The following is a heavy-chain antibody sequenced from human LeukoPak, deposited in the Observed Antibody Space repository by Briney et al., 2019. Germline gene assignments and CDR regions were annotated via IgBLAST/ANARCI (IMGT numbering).Heavy chain of an antibody. CDR3: ASLHYYDSSGNYDAFDI. V-gene: IGHV1-18*01. Sequence: ASVKVSCKASGYTFTSYGISWVRQAPGQGLEWMGWISAYNGNTNYAQKLQGRVTMTTDTSTSTAYMELRSLRSDDTAVYYCASLHYYDSSGNYDAFDIWGQGTMVTVSS. CDR2: ISAYNGNT. D-gene: IGHD3-22*01. J-gene: IGHJ3*02. CDR1: GYTFTSYG.